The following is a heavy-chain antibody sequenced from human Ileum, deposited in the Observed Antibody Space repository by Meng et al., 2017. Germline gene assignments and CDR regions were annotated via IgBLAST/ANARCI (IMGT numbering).Heavy chain of an antibody. J-gene: IGHJ4*02. CDR3: ARERSSEFDY. V-gene: IGHV3-11*01. CDR2: ISSSGSTI. Sequence: GESLKISCAASGFTFSDYYMSWIRQVPGKGLEWVSYISSSGSTIYYVDSVKGRFTISRDNAKNSLYLKMNSLRAEDTAVYYCARERSSEFDYWGQGTLVTVSS. CDR1: GFTFSDYY. D-gene: IGHD6-13*01.